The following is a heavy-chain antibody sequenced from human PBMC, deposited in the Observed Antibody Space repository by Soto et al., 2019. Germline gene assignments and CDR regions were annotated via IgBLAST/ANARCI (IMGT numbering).Heavy chain of an antibody. J-gene: IGHJ6*02. CDR1: GFNFSDYN. Sequence: QVHLVESAGRVVQPGGSLSLSCEASGFNFSDYNMFWVRQAPGKGLEWVALITYDAEYQYYGYSVKGRFTISRDNSTSTLSLQLPGLRADDTVVYYCAKDRRYYYDIETHYGLDVWGQGTTVSVSS. CDR2: ITYDAEYQ. V-gene: IGHV3-30*18. D-gene: IGHD3-22*01. CDR3: AKDRRYYYDIETHYGLDV.